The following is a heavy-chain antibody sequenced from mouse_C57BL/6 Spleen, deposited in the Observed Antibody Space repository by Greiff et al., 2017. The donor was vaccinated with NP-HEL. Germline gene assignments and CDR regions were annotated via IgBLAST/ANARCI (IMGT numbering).Heavy chain of an antibody. CDR3: ARHPLITTVVAYYAMDY. Sequence: QVQLQQPGAELVKPGASVKLSCKASGYTFTSYWMHWVKQRPGQGLEWIGMIHPNSGSTNYNEKFKSKATLTVDKSSSTAYMQLSSLTSEDSAVYYCARHPLITTVVAYYAMDYWGQGTSVTVSS. CDR1: GYTFTSYW. CDR2: IHPNSGST. D-gene: IGHD1-1*01. J-gene: IGHJ4*01. V-gene: IGHV1-64*01.